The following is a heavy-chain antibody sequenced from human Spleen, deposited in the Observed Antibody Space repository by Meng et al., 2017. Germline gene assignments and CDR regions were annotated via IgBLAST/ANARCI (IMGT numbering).Heavy chain of an antibody. D-gene: IGHD2-21*01. V-gene: IGHV4-4*02. J-gene: IGHJ4*02. Sequence: QVELQEAGPGLVKPSGTLSLTCVVPGGSISSSYWWSWVRQPPGKGLQWIGEIYQSGSTSSYNPSLRSRVTMSLDTSRNQISLMLTSVTAADTAVYYCARNGAYCLDSWGQGTLVTVSS. CDR1: GGSISSSYW. CDR2: IYQSGST. CDR3: ARNGAYCLDS.